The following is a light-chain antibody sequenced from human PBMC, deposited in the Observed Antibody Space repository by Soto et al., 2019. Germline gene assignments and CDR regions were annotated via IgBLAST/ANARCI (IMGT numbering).Light chain of an antibody. CDR2: AAS. CDR1: QAISTY. J-gene: IGKJ4*01. V-gene: IGKV1-8*01. Sequence: AIRMTQSPSSFSASTGDRVTITCRASQAISTYLAWFQQKAGKAPKLLIYAASTLQSGVPSRFSGSGSGTDFTLTISSLQSEDFATYYCQQYYSYPLTFGGGTKVEIK. CDR3: QQYYSYPLT.